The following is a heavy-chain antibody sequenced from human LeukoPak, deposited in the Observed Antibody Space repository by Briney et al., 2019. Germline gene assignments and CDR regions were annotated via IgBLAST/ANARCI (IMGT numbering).Heavy chain of an antibody. CDR2: IYPGDSDT. Sequence: GESLKISCKGSGYSFTSYWIAWVRQMPGKGLEWMGIIYPGDSDTRYSPSFQGQVTISADKSISTAYLQWSSLKASDTAMYYCARLLFEYSSSPGANWFDPWGQGTLVTVSS. CDR3: ARLLFEYSSSPGANWFDP. CDR1: GYSFTSYW. J-gene: IGHJ5*02. V-gene: IGHV5-51*01. D-gene: IGHD6-6*01.